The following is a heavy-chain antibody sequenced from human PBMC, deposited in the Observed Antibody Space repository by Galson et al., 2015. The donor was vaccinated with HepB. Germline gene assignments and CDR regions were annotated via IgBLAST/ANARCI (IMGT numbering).Heavy chain of an antibody. Sequence: SLRLSCAASGFTFSSYGMHWVRQAPGKGLEWVAFIRYDGSNKYYADSVKGLFTISRDNSKNTLYLQMNSPRAEDTAVYYYAKDPLTTPNIQAEYWYFDLWGRGTLVTVSS. V-gene: IGHV3-30*02. J-gene: IGHJ2*01. CDR3: AKDPLTTPNIQAEYWYFDL. D-gene: IGHD4/OR15-4a*01. CDR1: GFTFSSYG. CDR2: IRYDGSNK.